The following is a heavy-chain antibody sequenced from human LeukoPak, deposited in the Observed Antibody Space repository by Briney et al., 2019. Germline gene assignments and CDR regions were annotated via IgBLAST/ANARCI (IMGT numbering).Heavy chain of an antibody. CDR2: INHSGST. D-gene: IGHD1-26*01. J-gene: IGHJ6*03. Sequence: PSETLSLTCAVYGGSFSGYYWSWIRQPPGKGLEWIGEINHSGSTNYNPSLKSRVTISVDTSKNQFSLKLSSVTAADTAVYYCASSSGSYTHYYVDVWGKGTTVTISS. CDR3: ASSSGSYTHYYVDV. CDR1: GGSFSGYY. V-gene: IGHV4-34*01.